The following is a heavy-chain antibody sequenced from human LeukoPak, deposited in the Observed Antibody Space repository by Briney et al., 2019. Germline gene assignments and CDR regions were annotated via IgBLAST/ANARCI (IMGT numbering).Heavy chain of an antibody. D-gene: IGHD2-2*01. CDR2: IYYSGST. Sequence: PSQTLSLTCTVSGGSISSGGYYWSWIRQHPGKGLEWIGYIYYSGSTNYNPSLKSRVTISVDTSKNQFSLKLSSVTAADTAVYYCARVVGYCSSTSCYWFDPWGQGTLVTVSS. CDR1: GGSISSGGYY. CDR3: ARVVGYCSSTSCYWFDP. J-gene: IGHJ5*02. V-gene: IGHV4-31*03.